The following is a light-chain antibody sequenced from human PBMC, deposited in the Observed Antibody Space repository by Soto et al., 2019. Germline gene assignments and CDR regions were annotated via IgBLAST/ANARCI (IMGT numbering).Light chain of an antibody. CDR1: SSDVGGYNY. CDR2: DVS. Sequence: QSALTQPRSVSGSPGQSVTISCTGTSSDVGGYNYVSWYQQHPGKAPKLMIYDVSKRPSGVPDRFSGSKSGNTASLTISGLQAEDEADYYCCSSVGSYTSEFGRGTKVTVL. J-gene: IGLJ3*02. CDR3: CSSVGSYTSE. V-gene: IGLV2-11*01.